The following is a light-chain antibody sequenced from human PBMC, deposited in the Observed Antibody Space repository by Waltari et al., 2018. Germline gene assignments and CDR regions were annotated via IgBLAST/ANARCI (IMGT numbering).Light chain of an antibody. CDR3: SSYSTSSSLIL. CDR1: SSDVGGHDY. CDR2: DVN. Sequence: QSALSQPASVSGSPGQSITISCTGASSDVGGHDYVSWYQQHPGKAPKLIIRDVNNRPSVVSNRFSGSKSGNTASRTISGLHAEDEADYYCSSYSTSSSLILFGEGTKVTVL. V-gene: IGLV2-14*03. J-gene: IGLJ2*01.